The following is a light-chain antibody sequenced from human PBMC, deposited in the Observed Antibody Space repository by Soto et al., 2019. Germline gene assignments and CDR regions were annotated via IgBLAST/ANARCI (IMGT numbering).Light chain of an antibody. CDR2: DVS. CDR3: SSYTSSSSQ. J-gene: IGLJ2*01. Sequence: QSALTQPASVSGSPGQSITISCTGTSRDVGGYNYVSWYQQHPGKAPKLMIYDVSNRPSGVSNRFSGSKSGNTASLTISGLQAEDDADYYCSSYTSSSSQFGGGTKLTVL. V-gene: IGLV2-14*01. CDR1: SRDVGGYNY.